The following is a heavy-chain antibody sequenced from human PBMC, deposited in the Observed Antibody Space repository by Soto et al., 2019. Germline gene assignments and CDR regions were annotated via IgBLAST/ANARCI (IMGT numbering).Heavy chain of an antibody. CDR2: INPNSGGT. D-gene: IGHD3-10*01. CDR3: ARGSSGTMVRGDYYYGMDV. V-gene: IGHV1-2*04. J-gene: IGHJ6*01. CDR1: GYTFTGYY. Sequence: GASVKGSCKATGYTFTGYYMHWVRQAPGHGLAWMGWINPNSGGTNYAQKFQGWVTMTRDTSIRTAYMELSRLRSDDTAVYYCARGSSGTMVRGDYYYGMDVWGQGTTVTVSS.